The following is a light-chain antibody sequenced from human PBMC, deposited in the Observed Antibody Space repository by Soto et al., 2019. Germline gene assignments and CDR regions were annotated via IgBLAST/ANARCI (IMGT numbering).Light chain of an antibody. J-gene: IGLJ1*01. V-gene: IGLV2-14*01. Sequence: QSVLARPASVSGSPGQSITISCTGTSSDVGGYNYVSWYQLHPGKAPKLIIYEVSHRPSGASNHFSGYKSGNTASLTISGLQAEDEADYYCSSYTSTSTPWVFGTGTKVTVL. CDR2: EVS. CDR3: SSYTSTSTPWV. CDR1: SSDVGGYNY.